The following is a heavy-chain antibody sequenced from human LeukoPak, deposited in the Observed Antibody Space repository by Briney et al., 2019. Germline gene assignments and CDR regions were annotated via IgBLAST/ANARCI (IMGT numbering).Heavy chain of an antibody. CDR3: ARDRRRIEFYGMDV. CDR2: ISSGGSSI. Sequence: PGGSLRLSCTASGFTFSDSYMTWIRQAPGKGLEWVSYISSGGSSIHYADSVKGRFTISRDNAKNSLFLQMDSLRAEDTAVYYCARDRRRIEFYGMDVWGQGTTVTVSS. V-gene: IGHV3-11*01. J-gene: IGHJ6*02. D-gene: IGHD2-15*01. CDR1: GFTFSDSY.